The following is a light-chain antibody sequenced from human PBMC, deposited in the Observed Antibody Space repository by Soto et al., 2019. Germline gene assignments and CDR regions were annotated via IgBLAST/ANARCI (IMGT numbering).Light chain of an antibody. CDR2: AAS. CDR1: QDISGW. V-gene: IGKV1-12*01. J-gene: IGKJ4*02. CDR3: QQSHNIPST. Sequence: DIQMTHSPSSVSASVGDRVTITCRASQDISGWLAWFQQKPGKAPNLLIYAASILQSGVPSRFSGSGSGTDFTLTINSLQTEDSAIYYCQQSHNIPSTFGRGTKVDI.